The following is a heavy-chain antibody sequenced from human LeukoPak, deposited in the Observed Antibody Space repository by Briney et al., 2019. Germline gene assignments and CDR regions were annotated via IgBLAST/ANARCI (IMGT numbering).Heavy chain of an antibody. CDR2: INHSGST. CDR1: GGSFSGYY. D-gene: IGHD3-22*01. V-gene: IGHV4-34*01. Sequence: PSETLSLTCAVYGGSFSGYYWSWIRQPPGKGLEWIGEINHSGSTNYTPSLKSRVTISVDTSKNQFSLKLSSVTAADTAVYYCARGPIDSSGYYFPFDYWGQGTLVTVSS. J-gene: IGHJ4*02. CDR3: ARGPIDSSGYYFPFDY.